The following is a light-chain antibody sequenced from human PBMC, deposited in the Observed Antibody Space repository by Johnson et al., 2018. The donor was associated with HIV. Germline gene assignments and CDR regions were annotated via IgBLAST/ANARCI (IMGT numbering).Light chain of an antibody. Sequence: SVLTQPPSVSAAPGQKVTISCSGNNSNFGNYYLSWYQHLPGTAPKLLIYDNHKRPSWIPDRFSGSKSGPSATLAITGLQTGDEADYYCGTWDSSLSVYVFGTGTTVTVL. CDR1: NSNFGNYY. CDR3: GTWDSSLSVYV. V-gene: IGLV1-51*01. J-gene: IGLJ1*01. CDR2: DNH.